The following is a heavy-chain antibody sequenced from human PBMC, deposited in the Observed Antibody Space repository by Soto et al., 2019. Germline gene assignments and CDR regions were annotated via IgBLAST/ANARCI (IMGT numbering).Heavy chain of an antibody. D-gene: IGHD3-10*01. CDR2: IKQDGSEE. J-gene: IGHJ6*02. CDR1: GFTFSSYC. Sequence: EVQLVESGGGLVQPGGSLRLSCAASGFTFSSYCMSWVRQAPGKGLEWVASIKQDGSEEYYVDSVKGRFTIARDNAKNSLYLQMNSLRVEDTAVYFCARADSEVRGLIGNYYYHYDMDVWGQGTTVTVSS. CDR3: ARADSEVRGLIGNYYYHYDMDV. V-gene: IGHV3-7*01.